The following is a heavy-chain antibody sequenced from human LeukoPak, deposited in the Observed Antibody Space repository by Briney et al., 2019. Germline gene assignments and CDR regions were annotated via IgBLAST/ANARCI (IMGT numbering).Heavy chain of an antibody. CDR3: AKRTHVLQFSVYYYSMDV. J-gene: IGHJ6*02. CDR1: GYTFTSYD. V-gene: IGHV1-8*01. D-gene: IGHD3-3*01. CDR2: MNPNSGNT. Sequence: ASVKVSCKASGYTFTSYDINWVRQATGQGLEWMGWMNPNSGNTGYAQKFQGRVTMTRNTSISTAYMELSSLRSEDTAVYYCAKRTHVLQFSVYYYSMDVWGQGTTVTVSS.